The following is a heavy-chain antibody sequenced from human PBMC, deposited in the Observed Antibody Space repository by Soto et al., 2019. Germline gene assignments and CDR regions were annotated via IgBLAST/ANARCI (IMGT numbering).Heavy chain of an antibody. V-gene: IGHV5-51*01. J-gene: IGHJ4*02. CDR2: IYPTDSAT. CDR3: ARRVKPDYDFLTGYWYFDY. CDR1: GYRFTSYW. D-gene: IGHD3-9*01. Sequence: GESLKISCKGSGYRFTSYWIAWVRQMPGKGLEWMGIIYPTDSATRYSPSFPGQVTISVDKSINTAYLQWSSLRASDTAMYYCARRVKPDYDFLTGYWYFDYWGQGDLITVA.